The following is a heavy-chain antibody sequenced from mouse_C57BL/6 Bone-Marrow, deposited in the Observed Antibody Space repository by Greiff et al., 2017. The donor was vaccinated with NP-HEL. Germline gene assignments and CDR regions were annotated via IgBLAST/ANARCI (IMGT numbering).Heavy chain of an antibody. Sequence: DVKLVESEGGLVQPGSSMKLSCTTSGFTFSDYYMAWVRQVPEKGLDWVANINYEGSSTYYLDSLKSRFIISGDNAKNILYLQMSSLKSEDTATYYCAREGGLRRRTYAMDYWGQGTSGTVSS. V-gene: IGHV5-16*01. CDR1: GFTFSDYY. J-gene: IGHJ4*01. D-gene: IGHD2-4*01. CDR3: AREGGLRRRTYAMDY. CDR2: INYEGSST.